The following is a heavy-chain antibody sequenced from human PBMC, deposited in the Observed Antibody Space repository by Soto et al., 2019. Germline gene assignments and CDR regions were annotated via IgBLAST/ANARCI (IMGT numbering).Heavy chain of an antibody. D-gene: IGHD3-16*02. V-gene: IGHV3-49*04. CDR3: TRDLSMITFGGVIVYWYFDL. CDR2: IRSKAYGGTT. Sequence: EVQLVESGGGLVQPGRSLRLSCTASGFTFGDYAMSWVRQAPGKGLEWVCFIRSKAYGGTTEYAASVQGRFTSSRDDSKSIAYLQMNSLKTEDTAVYYCTRDLSMITFGGVIVYWYFDLWGRGTLVTVSS. CDR1: GFTFGDYA. J-gene: IGHJ2*01.